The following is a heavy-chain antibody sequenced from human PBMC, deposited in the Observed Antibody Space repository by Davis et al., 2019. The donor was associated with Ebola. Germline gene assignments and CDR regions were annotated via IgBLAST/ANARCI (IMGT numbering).Heavy chain of an antibody. J-gene: IGHJ4*02. CDR3: AKGSIAVALFDC. CDR1: GFTFSRYA. V-gene: IGHV3-23*01. D-gene: IGHD6-19*01. CDR2: ISGSGCST. Sequence: LSLTCSASGFTFSRYAMSWVRQAPGKGLEWVSAISGSGCSTYSADSVKGRFTISRDNSKNTLFLQMNSLRAEDTAVYHCAKGSIAVALFDCWGQGTLVTVSS.